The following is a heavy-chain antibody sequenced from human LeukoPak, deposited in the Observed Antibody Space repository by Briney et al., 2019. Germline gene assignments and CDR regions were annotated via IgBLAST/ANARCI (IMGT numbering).Heavy chain of an antibody. Sequence: GGSLRLSCAASGFTLSSYAMSWVRQAPGKGLEWVSAISVSGNTYHADSVKGRFTISRDSSKNTLYLQMNRLRAEDAAVYYCAKAPVATCSGAYCYPFDYWGQGTLVTVSS. CDR3: AKAPVATCSGAYCYPFDY. V-gene: IGHV3-23*01. J-gene: IGHJ4*02. CDR1: GFTLSSYA. D-gene: IGHD2-21*01. CDR2: ISVSGNT.